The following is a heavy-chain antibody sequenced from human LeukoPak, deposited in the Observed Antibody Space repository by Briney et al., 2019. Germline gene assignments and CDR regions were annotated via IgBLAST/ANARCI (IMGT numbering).Heavy chain of an antibody. CDR1: GFTFSSYW. CDR2: INMDGTTI. D-gene: IGHD1-26*01. J-gene: IGHJ4*02. CDR3: ARVSRGSYHFEY. V-gene: IGHV3-74*01. Sequence: PGGSLGLSCAASGFTFSSYWMHWVRQGPGKGLEWVSRINMDGTTISYADSVKGRFTISRDNAKNTLYLQMSSLRAEDTAVYYCARVSRGSYHFEYWGQGALVTVSS.